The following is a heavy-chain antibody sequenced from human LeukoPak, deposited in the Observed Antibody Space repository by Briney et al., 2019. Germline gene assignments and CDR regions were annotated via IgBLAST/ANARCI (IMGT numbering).Heavy chain of an antibody. V-gene: IGHV3-66*01. D-gene: IGHD1-26*01. CDR2: IYSGGST. Sequence: GGSLRLSCAASGFTVSSNYMSWVRQAPGKGLEWVSVIYSGGSTYYADSVKSRFTISRDNSKNTLYLQMNSLRAEDTAVYYCARDRGIVGTTGYYYMDVWGKGTTVTVSS. J-gene: IGHJ6*03. CDR1: GFTVSSNY. CDR3: ARDRGIVGTTGYYYMDV.